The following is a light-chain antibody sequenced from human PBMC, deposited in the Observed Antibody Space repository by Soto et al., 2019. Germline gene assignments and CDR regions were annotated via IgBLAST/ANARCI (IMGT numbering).Light chain of an antibody. Sequence: EIVMTQSPATLSVSPGERVTLSCRASQSVSRFLAWYQQRPGQAPRLLIYDTSTRATGVPARFSGSGSGTEFSLTISSLQSEDFGMYYCQQYSSSPRTFGQGTKVEIK. V-gene: IGKV3-15*01. CDR2: DTS. CDR1: QSVSRF. CDR3: QQYSSSPRT. J-gene: IGKJ1*01.